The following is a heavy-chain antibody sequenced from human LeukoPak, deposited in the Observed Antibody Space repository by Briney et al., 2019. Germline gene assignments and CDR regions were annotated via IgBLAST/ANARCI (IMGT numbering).Heavy chain of an antibody. CDR1: GFTFSSYA. Sequence: GGSLRLSCAASGFTFSSYAMSWVRQAPGKGLEWVSAISSSSSTTYYADSVKGRFTISRDIAKNSLYLQMNSLRDEDTAVYYCARDRYGDYVSDYWGQGTLVTVSS. D-gene: IGHD4-17*01. CDR2: ISSSSSTT. V-gene: IGHV3-48*02. CDR3: ARDRYGDYVSDY. J-gene: IGHJ4*02.